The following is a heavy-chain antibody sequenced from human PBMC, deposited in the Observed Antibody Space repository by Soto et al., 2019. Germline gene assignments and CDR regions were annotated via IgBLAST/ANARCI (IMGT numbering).Heavy chain of an antibody. CDR3: AKARGRYYFYGMDV. D-gene: IGHD1-26*01. CDR2: ISVSGGST. J-gene: IGHJ6*02. CDR1: GFAFNSYG. V-gene: IGHV3-23*01. Sequence: EVQLLESGGDLVQPGGSLRLSCATSGFAFNSYGMTWVRQAPGQGLEWVSGISVSGGSTYYADSVKGRFTISRDNSKNTVYLQLNSLRVDDTAVYYCAKARGRYYFYGMDVWGQGTTVTVSS.